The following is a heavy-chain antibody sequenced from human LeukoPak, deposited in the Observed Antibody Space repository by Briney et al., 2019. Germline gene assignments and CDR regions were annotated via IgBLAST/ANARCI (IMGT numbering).Heavy chain of an antibody. J-gene: IGHJ4*02. CDR3: ARQQWLLLICMGSFDC. V-gene: IGHV3-30-3*01. CDR1: GFTFSSYA. Sequence: PGRSLRLSCAASGFTFSSYAMHWVRQAPGKGLEWVSVISYDGSNKYYADSVKGRFTISRDNSKNTLYLQMNSLRTEDTAVYYCARQQWLLLICMGSFDCWGQGALITVSS. CDR2: ISYDGSNK. D-gene: IGHD6-19*01.